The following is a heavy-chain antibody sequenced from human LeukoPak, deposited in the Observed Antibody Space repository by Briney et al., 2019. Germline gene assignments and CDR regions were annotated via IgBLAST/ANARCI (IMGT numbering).Heavy chain of an antibody. CDR1: GFIFNDYA. V-gene: IGHV3-9*03. CDR3: AKVAAYSSGWYDS. CDR2: ISWNSGTI. Sequence: GGSLGLSCAASGFIFNDYAMHWVRQAPGKGLEWVAGISWNSGTIAYADSVKGRFTISRDNAKNSLYLQMNSLRPEDMAFYFCAKVAAYSSGWYDSWGPGTLVSVSS. J-gene: IGHJ5*01. D-gene: IGHD6-19*01.